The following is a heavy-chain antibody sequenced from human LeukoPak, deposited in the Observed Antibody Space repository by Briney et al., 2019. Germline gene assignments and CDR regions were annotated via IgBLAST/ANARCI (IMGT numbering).Heavy chain of an antibody. CDR2: IKQDGSEK. V-gene: IGHV3-7*01. CDR3: AKDSPSRTATTEVPVDY. J-gene: IGHJ4*02. Sequence: GGSLRLSCAASGFTFRIYSMSWVRQAPGKGLEWVANIKQDGSEKYYVDSVKGRFAISRDNAKNSLYLQMNSLRAEDTAVYYCAKDSPSRTATTEVPVDYWGQGTLVTVSS. CDR1: GFTFRIYS. D-gene: IGHD4-23*01.